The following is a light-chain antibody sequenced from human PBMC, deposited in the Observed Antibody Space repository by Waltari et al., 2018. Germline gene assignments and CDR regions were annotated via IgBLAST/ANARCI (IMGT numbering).Light chain of an antibody. Sequence: QSALTQPASVSGSPGQSITISCTGTATDVGGYNYVSWYQQHPGKAPKLIIFDVSSRPSGLSNRFSGSKFGNTASLTMSGVQPEDEADYYCCSFTSSSTWVVGGGTKLTVL. CDR3: CSFTSSSTWV. CDR2: DVS. J-gene: IGLJ3*02. CDR1: ATDVGGYNY. V-gene: IGLV2-14*03.